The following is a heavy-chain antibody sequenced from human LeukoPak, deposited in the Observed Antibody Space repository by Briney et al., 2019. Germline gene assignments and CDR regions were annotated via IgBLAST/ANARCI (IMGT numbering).Heavy chain of an antibody. CDR1: GGSFSGFY. CDR2: INHSGST. Sequence: SETLSLTCAVHGGSFSGFYWSWIRQPPGKGLEWIGEINHSGSTNYNPSLTSRVTISVDTSKNQFSLKLSSVTAADTAIYYCARGLKGYYDYWGQGTLVTVSS. D-gene: IGHD1-26*01. J-gene: IGHJ4*02. CDR3: ARGLKGYYDY. V-gene: IGHV4-34*01.